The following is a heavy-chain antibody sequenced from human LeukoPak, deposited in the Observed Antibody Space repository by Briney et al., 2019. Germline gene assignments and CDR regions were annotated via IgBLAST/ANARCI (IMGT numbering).Heavy chain of an antibody. CDR3: ARGGGTALGSGWPRADY. D-gene: IGHD6-19*01. V-gene: IGHV3-11*01. CDR2: ISSSGSSI. Sequence: RGSPRLSSADSVFIFIDYYPSWIRQAPGKGLEWVSYISSSGSSIYYADSVKGRFTLSRDNAKNSLYLQMNSLRAEGTAVYQCARGGGTALGSGWPRADYWGQRNLVTVSS. J-gene: IGHJ4*02. CDR1: VFIFIDYY.